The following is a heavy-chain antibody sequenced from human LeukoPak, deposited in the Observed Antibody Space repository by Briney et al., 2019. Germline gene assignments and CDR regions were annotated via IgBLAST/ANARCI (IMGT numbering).Heavy chain of an antibody. J-gene: IGHJ5*02. D-gene: IGHD1-26*01. CDR1: GGTFSSYT. Sequence: GASVKVSCKASGGTFSSYTISWVRQAPGQGLEWMGRIIPILGIANYAQKFQGRVTVTADKSTSTAYMELSSLRSEDTAVYYCATRAPRGSTHNRCEPWRQGTLVTVSS. CDR2: IIPILGIA. CDR3: ATRAPRGSTHNRCEP. V-gene: IGHV1-69*02.